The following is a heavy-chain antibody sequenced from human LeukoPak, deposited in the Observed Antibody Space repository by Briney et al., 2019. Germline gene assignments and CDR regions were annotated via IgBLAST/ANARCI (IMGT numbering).Heavy chain of an antibody. CDR3: ARVCDSSGYVDY. D-gene: IGHD3-22*01. CDR2: IYYSGST. Sequence: PSQTLSLTCTVSGGSISSGSYYWSWIRQHPGKGLEWIGYIYYSGSTYYNPSLKSRVTISVDTSKNQFSLKLSSVTAADTAVYYCARVCDSSGYVDYWGQGTLVTVSS. J-gene: IGHJ4*02. CDR1: GGSISSGSYY. V-gene: IGHV4-31*03.